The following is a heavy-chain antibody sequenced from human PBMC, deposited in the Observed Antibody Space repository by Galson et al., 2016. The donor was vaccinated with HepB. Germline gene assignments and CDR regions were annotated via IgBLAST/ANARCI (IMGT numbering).Heavy chain of an antibody. V-gene: IGHV3-23*01. CDR3: ASRSQPREAFDI. D-gene: IGHD6-19*01. J-gene: IGHJ3*02. CDR2: IHNDGGST. Sequence: EWVSAIHNDGGSTYYADSVKGRFTLSRDNSKNTLYLQMNSLRAEDTAVYYCASRSQPREAFDIWGQGTMVIVSS.